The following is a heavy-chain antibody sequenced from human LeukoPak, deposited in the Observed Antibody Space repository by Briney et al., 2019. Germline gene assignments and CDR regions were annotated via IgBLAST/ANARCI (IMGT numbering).Heavy chain of an antibody. J-gene: IGHJ4*02. D-gene: IGHD3-10*01. CDR3: ARSRVWYGSGSYSDY. CDR1: GFTFSGYA. Sequence: GGSLRPSCAASGFTFSGYAMSWVRQAPGKGLEWVSAISGSGVSTYYVDSVKGRFTISRDNSKNTLYLQMNSLRAEDTAIYYCARSRVWYGSGSYSDYWGQGTLVTVSS. V-gene: IGHV3-23*01. CDR2: ISGSGVST.